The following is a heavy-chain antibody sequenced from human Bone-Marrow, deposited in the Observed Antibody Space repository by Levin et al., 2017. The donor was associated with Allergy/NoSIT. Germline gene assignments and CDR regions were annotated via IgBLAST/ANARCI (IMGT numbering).Heavy chain of an antibody. D-gene: IGHD5-18*01. V-gene: IGHV1-69*06. CDR1: GGTFTNFA. Sequence: ASVKVSCKASGGTFTNFAISWVRQAPGQGLEWMGSVIPIFGTTHYAKNFQGRGTMTADISTNTAFMELSGLRSDDTAIYFCARALPGYSAVYSWFDLWGQGTQVTVSS. CDR2: VIPIFGTT. CDR3: ARALPGYSAVYSWFDL. J-gene: IGHJ5*02.